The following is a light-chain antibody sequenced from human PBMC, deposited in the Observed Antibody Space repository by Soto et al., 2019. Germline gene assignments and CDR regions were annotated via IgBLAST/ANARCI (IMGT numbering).Light chain of an antibody. J-gene: IGKJ1*01. CDR2: GAS. CDR1: QNVDPQY. Sequence: EIVLTQSPATLSVSSAERCTLSCRPSQNVDPQYLAWSQKKPGTATRLIIFGASGRATGIPERVSGSGSGTDFTRTISRLETEDFAVDYGQQYGSLSWTFGQGTKVDIK. V-gene: IGKV3-20*01. CDR3: QQYGSLSWT.